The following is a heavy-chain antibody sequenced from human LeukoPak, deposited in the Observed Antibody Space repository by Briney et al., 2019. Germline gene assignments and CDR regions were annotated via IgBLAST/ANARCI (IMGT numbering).Heavy chain of an antibody. CDR2: IRTRAKGYTT. V-gene: IGHV3-72*01. D-gene: IGHD3-22*01. CDR1: RFTFSDHY. Sequence: PGGSLRLSCAASRFTFSDHYMDWVRQAPGKGLEWVARIRTRAKGYTTQYAPSVRDRFSISRDDSTNSVYLQMNSLKTEDTAVYFCARVGDYYDTRGFSSDAFDIWGLGTTVTVAS. J-gene: IGHJ3*02. CDR3: ARVGDYYDTRGFSSDAFDI.